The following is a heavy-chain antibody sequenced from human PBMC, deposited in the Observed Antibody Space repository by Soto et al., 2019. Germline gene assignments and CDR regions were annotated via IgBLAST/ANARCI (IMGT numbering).Heavy chain of an antibody. CDR3: ARDESSWMTTVTLSDY. CDR2: ISAYNGNT. J-gene: IGHJ4*02. D-gene: IGHD4-17*01. V-gene: IGHV1-18*01. CDR1: GYTFTSYG. Sequence: ASVKVSCKASGYTFTSYGISWVRQAPGQGLEWMGWISAYNGNTNYAQKLQGRVTMTTDTSTSTAYMELRSLRSDDTAVYYCARDESSWMTTVTLSDYWAREPWSPSPQ.